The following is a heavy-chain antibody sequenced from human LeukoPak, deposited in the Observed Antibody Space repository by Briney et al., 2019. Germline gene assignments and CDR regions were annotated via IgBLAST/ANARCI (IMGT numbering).Heavy chain of an antibody. CDR2: IIPILGIA. CDR3: VTDSVGEDDPTYYYDSSGYYVSGDY. CDR1: GGTFSSYA. V-gene: IGHV1-69*04. Sequence: GASVKVSCKASGGTFSSYAISWVRQAPGQGLECMGRIIPILGIANYAQKFQGRVTITADKSTSTAYMELSSLRYEDMAVYYCVTDSVGEDDPTYYYDSSGYYVSGDYWGQGTLVTVSS. J-gene: IGHJ4*02. D-gene: IGHD3-22*01.